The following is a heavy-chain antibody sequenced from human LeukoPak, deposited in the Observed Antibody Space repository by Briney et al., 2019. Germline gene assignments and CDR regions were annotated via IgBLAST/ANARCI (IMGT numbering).Heavy chain of an antibody. CDR2: ISSSSSYI. V-gene: IGHV3-21*01. J-gene: IGHJ4*02. CDR3: ARDPYSIGDYYFDY. Sequence: PGGSLRLSCAASGFTFSSYSMNWVRQAPGKGLEWVSSISSSSSYIYYADSVKGRFTISRDNAKNSLYLQMNSLRAEDTAVYYCARDPYSIGDYYFDYWGQGTLVTVSS. D-gene: IGHD2-21*01. CDR1: GFTFSSYS.